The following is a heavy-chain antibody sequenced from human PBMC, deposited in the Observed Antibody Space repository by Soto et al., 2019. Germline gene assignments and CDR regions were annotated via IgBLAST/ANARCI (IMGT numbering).Heavy chain of an antibody. J-gene: IGHJ4*02. CDR1: GGSISSYY. CDR2: IYYSGST. Sequence: SETLSLTCPVSGGSISSYYWSWIRQPPGKGLEWIGYIYYSGSTDYNPSLKSRVTISVDTSKNQFSLKLSSVTAADTAVYYCARHGVRMSSSWLWDYWGQGTLVTVS. V-gene: IGHV4-59*08. CDR3: ARHGVRMSSSWLWDY. D-gene: IGHD6-13*01.